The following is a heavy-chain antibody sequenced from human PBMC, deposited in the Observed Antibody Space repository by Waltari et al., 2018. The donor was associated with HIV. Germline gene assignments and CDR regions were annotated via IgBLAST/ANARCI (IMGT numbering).Heavy chain of an antibody. V-gene: IGHV3-15*01. Sequence: EVQLVESGGGLVKPGGSLRLSCAASGFTFSNAWMSWVRQAPGKGLEWVGRIKSKTDGGTTDYAAPVKGRFTISRDDSKNTLYLQMNSLKTEDTAVYYCTTWSYYDILTAMDVWGQGTTVTVSS. CDR3: TTWSYYDILTAMDV. D-gene: IGHD3-9*01. J-gene: IGHJ6*02. CDR1: GFTFSNAW. CDR2: IKSKTDGGTT.